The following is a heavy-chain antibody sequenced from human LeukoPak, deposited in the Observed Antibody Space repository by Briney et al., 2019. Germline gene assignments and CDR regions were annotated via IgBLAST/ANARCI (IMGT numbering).Heavy chain of an antibody. V-gene: IGHV4-39*01. CDR2: IYYNGST. Sequence: SETLSLTCTVSGGSISSSSYYWGWIRRPPGKGLEWVGSIYYNGSTYYNPSLKSRVTISVDTSKNQFSLKLSSVTAADTAVYYCASPGVVTGTTYYYYGMDVWGQGTTVTVSS. CDR1: GGSISSSSYY. D-gene: IGHD1-7*01. J-gene: IGHJ6*02. CDR3: ASPGVVTGTTYYYYGMDV.